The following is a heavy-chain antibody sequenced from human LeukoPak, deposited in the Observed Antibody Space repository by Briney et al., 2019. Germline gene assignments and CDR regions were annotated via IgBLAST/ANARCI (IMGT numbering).Heavy chain of an antibody. V-gene: IGHV3-20*04. Sequence: PGGSLRLSCAASGFTFDDYGMSWVRQAPGKGLEWVSGINWNGGSTYYADSVKGRFTISRDNSKNTLYLQMNSLRAEDTAVYYCARDAPTVTLYWYFDLWGRGTLVTVSS. CDR3: ARDAPTVTLYWYFDL. D-gene: IGHD4-17*01. CDR1: GFTFDDYG. J-gene: IGHJ2*01. CDR2: INWNGGST.